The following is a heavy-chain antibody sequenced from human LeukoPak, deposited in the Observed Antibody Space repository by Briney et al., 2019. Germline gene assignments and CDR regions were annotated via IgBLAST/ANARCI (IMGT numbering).Heavy chain of an antibody. CDR3: ARHSLYSSSDP. D-gene: IGHD2-2*01. CDR2: IYPGDSDT. Sequence: GESLKISCKGSGYSFTNYWIGWVRQMPGKGLGWMGIIYPGDSDTKYSPSFQGQVTISVDKSISTAYLQWSSLKASDTAMYYCARHSLYSSSDPWGQGTLVTVSS. J-gene: IGHJ5*02. V-gene: IGHV5-51*01. CDR1: GYSFTNYW.